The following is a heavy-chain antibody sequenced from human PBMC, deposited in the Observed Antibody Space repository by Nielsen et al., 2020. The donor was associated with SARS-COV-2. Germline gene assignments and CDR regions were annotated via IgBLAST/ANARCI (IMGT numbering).Heavy chain of an antibody. Sequence: GGSLRLSCAASGFTFSDSSMHWVRQASGKGLEWVGRIRTKPNNYATVYTASVKGRFTISRDDSKNTAFLQMNSLRTEDTAVYFCARVNPVSDSWFDALDIWGQGTMVTVSS. V-gene: IGHV3-73*01. J-gene: IGHJ3*02. D-gene: IGHD6-13*01. CDR3: ARVNPVSDSWFDALDI. CDR1: GFTFSDSS. CDR2: IRTKPNNYAT.